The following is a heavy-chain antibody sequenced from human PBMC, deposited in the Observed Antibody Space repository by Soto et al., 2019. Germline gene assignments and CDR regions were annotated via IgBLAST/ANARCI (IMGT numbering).Heavy chain of an antibody. CDR2: ISYDGSNK. CDR3: AREYYSGYDIAFFDY. CDR1: GFTFSSYG. J-gene: IGHJ4*02. D-gene: IGHD5-12*01. Sequence: GGSLRLSCAASGFTFSSYGMHWVRQAPGKGLEWVAVISYDGSNKYYADSVKGRFTISRDNSKNTLYLQMNSLRAEDTAVYYCAREYYSGYDIAFFDYWGQGTLVTVSS. V-gene: IGHV3-30*03.